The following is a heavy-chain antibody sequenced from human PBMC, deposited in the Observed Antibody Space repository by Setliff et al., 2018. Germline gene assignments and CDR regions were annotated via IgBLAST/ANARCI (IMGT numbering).Heavy chain of an antibody. Sequence: ASVKVSCKASGGTFSSYGISWVRQAPGQGLEWLGGTIPNFGTTNYAQEFQGRVTIITDESTSTAYMELSSLRSEDTAVYYCARGGVGDDAFDIWGQGTMVTVSS. CDR1: GGTFSSYG. J-gene: IGHJ3*02. V-gene: IGHV1-69*05. CDR2: TIPNFGTT. D-gene: IGHD3-10*01. CDR3: ARGGVGDDAFDI.